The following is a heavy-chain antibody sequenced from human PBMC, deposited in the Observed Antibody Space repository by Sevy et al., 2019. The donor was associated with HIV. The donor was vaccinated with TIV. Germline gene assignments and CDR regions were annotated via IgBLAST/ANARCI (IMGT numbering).Heavy chain of an antibody. V-gene: IGHV3-33*01. D-gene: IGHD2-8*01. CDR3: ATKMVQACAYDSYFNF. Sequence: GGSLRLSCVASQFNFDTYAIHWVRQAPGKGLEWVAMIWDDGSSKDYAKTVKGRFAISRDNSQNTAVLQMNSLRAEGTSIYYCATKMVQACAYDSYFNFWGQGALVTVSS. J-gene: IGHJ4*02. CDR1: QFNFDTYA. CDR2: IWDDGSSK.